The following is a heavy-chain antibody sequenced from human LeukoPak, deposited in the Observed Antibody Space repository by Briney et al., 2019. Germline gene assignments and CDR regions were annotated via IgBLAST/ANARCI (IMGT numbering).Heavy chain of an antibody. CDR1: QHTYTAYY. V-gene: IGHV1-2*02. CDR2: VNPNTGGT. CDR3: ARAPAGGPLRFFDS. Sequence: SVKLSYKASQHTYTAYYFHFVPHPPGQALHSILFVNPNTGGTKFAQNFHGSVTMTRDTSITTTYLEVHSLTSDDTALYSCARAPAGGPLRFFDSWGQGSLVTVSS. J-gene: IGHJ5*01. D-gene: IGHD3-3*01.